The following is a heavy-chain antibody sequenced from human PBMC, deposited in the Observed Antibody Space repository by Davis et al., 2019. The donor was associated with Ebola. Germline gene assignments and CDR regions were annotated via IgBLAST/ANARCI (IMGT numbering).Heavy chain of an antibody. J-gene: IGHJ4*02. CDR2: ISGIGGST. CDR3: AKADSSGWYPFDY. Sequence: ETLSLTCTVSGGSISSSSYYWGWVRQAPGKGLEWVSAISGIGGSTYYADSVKGRFTISRDNSKNTLYLQMNSLRAEDTAVYYCAKADSSGWYPFDYWGQGTLVTVSS. CDR1: GGSISSSSYY. V-gene: IGHV3-23*01. D-gene: IGHD6-19*01.